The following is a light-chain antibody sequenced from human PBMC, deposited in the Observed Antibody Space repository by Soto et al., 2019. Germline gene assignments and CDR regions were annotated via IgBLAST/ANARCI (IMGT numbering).Light chain of an antibody. CDR1: LGIANA. V-gene: IGKV1-17*01. J-gene: IGKJ1*01. Sequence: QINQASSSLAASLGDRVTITFRASLGIANALGWYQQKPGKAPERLIYSASTLQSGVPSRFSGSGSGTEFILTISSLQPEDFATYYCLQHYSFPRTFGQGTKVEIK. CDR3: LQHYSFPRT. CDR2: SAS.